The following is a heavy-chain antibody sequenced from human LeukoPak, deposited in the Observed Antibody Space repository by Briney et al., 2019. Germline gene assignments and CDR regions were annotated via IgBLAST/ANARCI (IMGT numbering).Heavy chain of an antibody. V-gene: IGHV1-2*02. CDR3: ARTRFYDFWSGYSDGMDV. CDR2: INPNSGGT. CDR1: GYTFTGYY. D-gene: IGHD3-3*01. Sequence: ASVKVSCKASGYTFTGYYMHWVRQAPGQGLEWMGWINPNSGGTNYAQKFQGRVTMTRDTSISTAYMELSRLRSDDTAVYYCARTRFYDFWSGYSDGMDVWGQGTTVTVSS. J-gene: IGHJ6*02.